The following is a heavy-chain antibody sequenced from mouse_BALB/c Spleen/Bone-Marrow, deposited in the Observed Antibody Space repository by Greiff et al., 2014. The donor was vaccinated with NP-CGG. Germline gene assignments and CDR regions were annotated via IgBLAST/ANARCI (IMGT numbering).Heavy chain of an antibody. CDR2: LNPSNGHT. CDR1: GYTFTRYW. J-gene: IGHJ2*01. Sequence: VQLQQSGAELLKPGTSVKLSCKASGYTFTRYWMHWVKQRPGPGLEWIGELNPSNGHTNYNGKFKNKATVTVDKSSSTAYMQLSSLTSEDSAVYYGARMIATRGFDYWGQGTTLTVSS. D-gene: IGHD2-4*01. CDR3: ARMIATRGFDY. V-gene: IGHV1S81*02.